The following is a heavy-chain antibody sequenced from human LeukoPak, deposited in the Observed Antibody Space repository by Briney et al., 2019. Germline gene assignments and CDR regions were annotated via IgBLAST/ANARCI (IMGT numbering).Heavy chain of an antibody. V-gene: IGHV1-18*01. CDR1: GYTFTSYG. D-gene: IGHD4-23*01. J-gene: IGHJ4*02. CDR3: ARSGDDYGGKEFDY. CDR2: ISAYNGNT. Sequence: GASVKFSCKASGYTFTSYGISWVRQAPGQGLEWMGWISAYNGNTNYAQKLQGRVTMTTDTSTSTAYMELRSLRSDDTAAYYCARSGDDYGGKEFDYWGQGTLVTVSS.